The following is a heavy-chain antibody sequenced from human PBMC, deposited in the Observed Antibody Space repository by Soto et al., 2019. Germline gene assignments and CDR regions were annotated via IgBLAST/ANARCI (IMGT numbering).Heavy chain of an antibody. D-gene: IGHD3-10*01. CDR2: IIPIFGTA. J-gene: IGHJ6*02. V-gene: IGHV1-69*06. CDR3: ARKRDYGSGSYTYYYYYGMDV. CDR1: GGTFSSYA. Sequence: SVKVSCKASGGTFSSYAISWVRQAPGQGLEWMGGIIPIFGTANYAQKFQGRVTITADKSTSTAYMELSSLRSEDTAVYYCARKRDYGSGSYTYYYYYGMDVWGQGTTVTVSS.